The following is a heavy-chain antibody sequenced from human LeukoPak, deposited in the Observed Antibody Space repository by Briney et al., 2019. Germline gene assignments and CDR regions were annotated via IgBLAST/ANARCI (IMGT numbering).Heavy chain of an antibody. CDR2: IYHSGST. Sequence: SETLSLTCTVSGGSISSSSYYWGWIRQPPGKGLEWIGSIYHSGSTYQNPSLKSRVTMSVDTSKNQFPLNLSSVTAADTAVYYCAREPVSSDDYWGQGTLVTVSS. V-gene: IGHV4-39*06. CDR3: AREPVSSDDY. D-gene: IGHD2-8*01. J-gene: IGHJ4*02. CDR1: GGSISSSSYY.